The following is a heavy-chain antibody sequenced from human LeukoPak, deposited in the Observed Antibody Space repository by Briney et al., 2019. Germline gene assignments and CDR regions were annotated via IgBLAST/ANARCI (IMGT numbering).Heavy chain of an antibody. CDR2: ISGSGGST. J-gene: IGHJ6*02. D-gene: IGHD4-11*01. CDR3: AGSYSNSLPYYGMDV. Sequence: GGSLRLSCAASGFTFSSYAMSWVRQAPGKGLEWVSAISGSGGSTYYADSVKGRFTISRDNSKNTLCLQMNSLRAEDTAVYYCAGSYSNSLPYYGMDVWGQGTTVTVSS. V-gene: IGHV3-23*01. CDR1: GFTFSSYA.